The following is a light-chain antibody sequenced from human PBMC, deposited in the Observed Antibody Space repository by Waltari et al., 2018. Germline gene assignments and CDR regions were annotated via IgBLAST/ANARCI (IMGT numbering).Light chain of an antibody. CDR3: QQYYTTSYT. V-gene: IGKV4-1*01. CDR2: WAS. Sequence: DVVMTQAPDSLAVSLGERATIKCKSRQSILYSSNNKTYLAWYQQKPGQPPKLLLYWASTREAGVPDRFSGSGSGTDFTLNISRRQAEDVAVYYCQQYYTTSYTFGQGTKLEIK. J-gene: IGKJ2*01. CDR1: QSILYSSNNKTY.